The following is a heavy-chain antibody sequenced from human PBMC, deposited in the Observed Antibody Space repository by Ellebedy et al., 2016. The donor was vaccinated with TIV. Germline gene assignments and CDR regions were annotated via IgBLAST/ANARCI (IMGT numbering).Heavy chain of an antibody. Sequence: MPSETLSLTCTVSGGSIISSDYYRGWIRQPPGKGLEWVGNIYHNGSTYYSPSLKSRVTISVDTSNNRFSLRLSSVTATDTALYFCARHKDWFDTWGQGTLITISS. CDR1: GGSIISSDYY. CDR2: IYHNGST. V-gene: IGHV4-39*01. J-gene: IGHJ5*02. CDR3: ARHKDWFDT.